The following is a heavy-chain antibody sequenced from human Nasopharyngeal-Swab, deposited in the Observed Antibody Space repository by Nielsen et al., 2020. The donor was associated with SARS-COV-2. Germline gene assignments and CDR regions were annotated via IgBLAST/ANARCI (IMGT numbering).Heavy chain of an antibody. Sequence: GESLKISCAASGFSFSTYTMNWVRQAPGKGLEWVSSISGSSTDIFYADSVKGRFTISRDYAKNSLFLQVNSLRAEDTAVYYCGRGRFCGGDCYSDPFDYWGQGTLVTVSS. CDR3: GRGRFCGGDCYSDPFDY. CDR1: GFSFSTYT. J-gene: IGHJ4*02. D-gene: IGHD2-21*02. CDR2: ISGSSTDI. V-gene: IGHV3-21*01.